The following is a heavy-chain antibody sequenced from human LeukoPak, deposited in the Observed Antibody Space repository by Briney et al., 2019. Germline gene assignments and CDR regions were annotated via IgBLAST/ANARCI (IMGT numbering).Heavy chain of an antibody. D-gene: IGHD3-16*01. Sequence: SETLSLTCTVSGGSISSGSYYWSWIRQPAGKGLEWIGRIYTSGSTNYNPSLKSRVTISVDTSKNQFSLKLSSVTAADTAVYYCARGGSGYYYYMDVWGKGTTVTISS. J-gene: IGHJ6*03. CDR2: IYTSGST. CDR3: ARGGSGYYYYMDV. CDR1: GGSISSGSYY. V-gene: IGHV4-61*02.